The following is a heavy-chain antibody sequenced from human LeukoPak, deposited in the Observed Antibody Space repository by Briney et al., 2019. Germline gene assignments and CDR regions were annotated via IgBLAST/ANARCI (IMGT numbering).Heavy chain of an antibody. CDR3: AREQWFRLDF. V-gene: IGHV3-11*01. CDR2: ISTRDNVI. J-gene: IGHJ4*02. D-gene: IGHD5-12*01. CDR1: GFDVDDYY. Sequence: PGGSLTLSCAASGFDVDDYYVAWIRQAPGKGLEWVAYISTRDNVIYYADSVEGRFAISTDSAKNSVYLQMDGLTVEDTAVYYCAREQWFRLDFWGQGILVSVSS.